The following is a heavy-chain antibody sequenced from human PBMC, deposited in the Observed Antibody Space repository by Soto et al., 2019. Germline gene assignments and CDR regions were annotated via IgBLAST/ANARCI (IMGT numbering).Heavy chain of an antibody. Sequence: EVQLVESGGGLVQPGGSLRLSCAAYGFTVSSHYMTWVRQAPGKGLEWVSTIYPGGTTYYADSVKGRFTTSKDNSKNTLYFQMNSLRVADTAVYYCARDHYDTLTYNYGMDVWGQGTTVTVSS. CDR2: IYPGGTT. CDR1: GFTVSSHY. D-gene: IGHD3-9*01. CDR3: ARDHYDTLTYNYGMDV. V-gene: IGHV3-53*04. J-gene: IGHJ6*02.